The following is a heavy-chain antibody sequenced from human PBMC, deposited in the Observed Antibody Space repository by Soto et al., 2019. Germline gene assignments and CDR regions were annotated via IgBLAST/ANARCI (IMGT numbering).Heavy chain of an antibody. Sequence: EVQLLESGGGLVQPGGSLRLSCAASGFTFSRSGMNWVRQAPGMGLEWVSGIGGSGGGTYYADFVKGRFSIFRDDSKDMLYLQMNRLRVEDTAVYYCAKTGYCSGGSCHYIDYWGHGTLVTVSS. J-gene: IGHJ4*01. CDR2: IGGSGGGT. CDR3: AKTGYCSGGSCHYIDY. V-gene: IGHV3-23*01. CDR1: GFTFSRSG. D-gene: IGHD2-15*01.